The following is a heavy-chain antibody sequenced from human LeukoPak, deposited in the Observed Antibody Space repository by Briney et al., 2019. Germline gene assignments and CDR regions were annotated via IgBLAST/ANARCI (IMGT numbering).Heavy chain of an antibody. Sequence: GGSLRLSCAASGFTFDDFAMHWVRQGPGKGLEWVSLISGDGNRIHYADSVTGRFTISRDNSKNSLYLQMNSLRTEDTALYYCAKAIEPRAAARPYGMDVWGQGTTVTVSS. CDR1: GFTFDDFA. CDR3: AKAIEPRAAARPYGMDV. CDR2: ISGDGNRI. D-gene: IGHD6-13*01. V-gene: IGHV3-43*02. J-gene: IGHJ6*02.